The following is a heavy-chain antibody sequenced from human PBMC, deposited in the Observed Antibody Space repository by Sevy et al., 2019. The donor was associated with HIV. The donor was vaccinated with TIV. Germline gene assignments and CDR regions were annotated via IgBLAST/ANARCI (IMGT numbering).Heavy chain of an antibody. CDR1: GFTFSSYA. Sequence: RGSLRLSCAASGFTFSSYAMSWVRQAPGKGLERVSGLSGNGGSTNYADSVKGRFALSRDNSKNTLYLQINNLRAEDTAIYFCTKDRIWELGDAFDIWGQGTMVTVSS. D-gene: IGHD1-7*01. CDR2: LSGNGGST. V-gene: IGHV3-23*01. J-gene: IGHJ3*02. CDR3: TKDRIWELGDAFDI.